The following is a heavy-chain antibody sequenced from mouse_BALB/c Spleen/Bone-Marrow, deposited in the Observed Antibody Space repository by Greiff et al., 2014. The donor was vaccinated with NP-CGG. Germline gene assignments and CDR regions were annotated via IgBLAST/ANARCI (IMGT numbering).Heavy chain of an antibody. Sequence: DLVKPGASVKLSCKASGYTLTSYWINWIKQRPGQGLEWIGRIVPGSGNILYNEMFKAKATLTVDTSSSTAYIQLTSLSSEDSAVYFCAREYDDYYVFDCWGQGTTLTVSS. V-gene: IGHV1S41*01. CDR3: AREYDDYYVFDC. CDR1: GYTLTSYW. J-gene: IGHJ2*01. D-gene: IGHD2-3*01. CDR2: IVPGSGNI.